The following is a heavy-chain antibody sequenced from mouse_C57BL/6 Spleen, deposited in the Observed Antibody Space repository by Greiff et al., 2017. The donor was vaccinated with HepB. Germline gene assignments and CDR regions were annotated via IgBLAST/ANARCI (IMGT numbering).Heavy chain of an antibody. J-gene: IGHJ3*01. CDR2: IHPNSGST. CDR3: ASLSEGFAY. V-gene: IGHV1-64*01. CDR1: GYTFTSYW. Sequence: VQLQQPGAELVKPGASVKLSCKASGYTFTSYWMHWVKQRPGQGLEWIGMIHPNSGSTNYNEKFKSKATLTVDKSSSTAYMQLSSLTSEDSAVYYCASLSEGFAYWGQGTLVTVSA. D-gene: IGHD6-2*01.